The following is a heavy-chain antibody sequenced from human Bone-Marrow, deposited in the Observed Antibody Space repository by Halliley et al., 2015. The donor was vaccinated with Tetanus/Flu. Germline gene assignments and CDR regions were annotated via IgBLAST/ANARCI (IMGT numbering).Heavy chain of an antibody. J-gene: IGHJ4*02. Sequence: SLRLSCQASGYSFATYWITWVRQMPGRGLEWMGRIEPGASYVNYSPPFQGHVSISVDTSINTAYLQWVSLKASDTAIYYCARRGSGSYKFDYWGQGTLVSVSS. CDR3: ARRGSGSYKFDY. D-gene: IGHD3-10*01. CDR1: GYSFATYW. V-gene: IGHV5-10-1*01. CDR2: IEPGASYV.